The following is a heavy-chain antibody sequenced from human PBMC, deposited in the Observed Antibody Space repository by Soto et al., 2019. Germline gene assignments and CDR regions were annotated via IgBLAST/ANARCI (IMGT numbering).Heavy chain of an antibody. J-gene: IGHJ4*02. CDR2: IYYSGST. CDR3: ARDSFRGGVPDY. D-gene: IGHD3-10*01. Sequence: QVQLQESGPGLVKPSQTLSLTCTVSGGSISSGGYYWSWIRQHPGKGLEWIGYIYYSGSTYYNPSLKSRVTIPVDTSKNQFSLKLSSVTAAATAVYYCARDSFRGGVPDYWGQGTLVTVSS. CDR1: GGSISSGGYY. V-gene: IGHV4-31*03.